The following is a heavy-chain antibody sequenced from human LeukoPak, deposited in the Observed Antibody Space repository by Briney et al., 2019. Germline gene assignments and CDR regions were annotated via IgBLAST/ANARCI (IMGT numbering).Heavy chain of an antibody. Sequence: ADSVKGRFTISRDNAKNSLYLQMNSLRAEDTAVYYCARDPGRCSSTSCYPDYWGQGTLVTVSS. CDR3: ARDPGRCSSTSCYPDY. D-gene: IGHD2-2*01. V-gene: IGHV3-21*01. J-gene: IGHJ4*02.